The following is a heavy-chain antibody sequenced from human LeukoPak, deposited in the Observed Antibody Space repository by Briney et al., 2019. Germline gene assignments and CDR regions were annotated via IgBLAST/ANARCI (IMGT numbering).Heavy chain of an antibody. CDR3: AREGTLIRGVGGFPAY. D-gene: IGHD3-10*01. Sequence: PGRSLRLSCAASGFTFSSYGMHWVRQAPVKGLEWVAIIWSDGSNKYYADSVRGRFTISRDTSKNTLYLAMNSLRAEDTAVYYCAREGTLIRGVGGFPAYWGQGTLVTVSS. J-gene: IGHJ4*02. V-gene: IGHV3-33*01. CDR2: IWSDGSNK. CDR1: GFTFSSYG.